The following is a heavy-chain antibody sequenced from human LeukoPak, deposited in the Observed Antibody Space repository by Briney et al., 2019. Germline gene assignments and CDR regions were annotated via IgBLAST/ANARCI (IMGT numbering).Heavy chain of an antibody. V-gene: IGHV3-74*01. CDR1: GFTFCTDW. J-gene: IGHJ4*02. Sequence: GGSLRLSCAASGFTFCTDWMVWVRQAPGKGLVWVSSINPDGSTTRYADSVKGRFTISRDNAKNTLYLQMNSLRPEDTAAYYCVRGFDYWGQGTLVTVSS. CDR3: VRGFDY. CDR2: INPDGSTT.